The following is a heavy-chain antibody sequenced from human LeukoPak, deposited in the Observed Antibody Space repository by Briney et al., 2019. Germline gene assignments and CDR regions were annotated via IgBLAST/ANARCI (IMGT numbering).Heavy chain of an antibody. CDR1: GFTFSSYG. CDR2: ISYDESNK. CDR3: GNARSSTGYFPYYYGMDV. V-gene: IGHV3-30*18. Sequence: GGSLRLSCAASGFTFSSYGMHWVRQAPGKGLEWVAVISYDESNKYYADSVKGRFTISRDNSKNTLYLQMNSLRAEDTAVYYCGNARSSTGYFPYYYGMDVWGQGTTVSVSS. D-gene: IGHD3-9*01. J-gene: IGHJ6*02.